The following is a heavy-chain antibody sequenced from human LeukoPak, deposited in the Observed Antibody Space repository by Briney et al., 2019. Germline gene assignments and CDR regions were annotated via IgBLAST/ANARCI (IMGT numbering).Heavy chain of an antibody. Sequence: PGGSLRLSCGGSGFTFNSYSMNWVRQARGKGLEWVASIIGSGTEMFYADSLKGRFTISRDNSKNSLYLQMNSLRVEDTGVYYCAKVQSDIVGAVFFAFDVWGQGTMVSVSS. D-gene: IGHD1-26*01. CDR3: AKVQSDIVGAVFFAFDV. V-gene: IGHV3-21*06. CDR1: GFTFNSYS. J-gene: IGHJ3*01. CDR2: IIGSGTEM.